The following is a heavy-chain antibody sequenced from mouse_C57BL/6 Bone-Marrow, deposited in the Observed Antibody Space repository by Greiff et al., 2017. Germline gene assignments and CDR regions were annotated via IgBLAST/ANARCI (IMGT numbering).Heavy chain of an antibody. CDR2: IWWDDDK. J-gene: IGHJ2*01. V-gene: IGHV8-8*01. CDR3: ALMDYGSSYRGSNY. D-gene: IGHD1-1*01. Sequence: QVTLKVSGPGILQPSQTLSLTCSFSGFSLSTFGMGVGWIRQPSGKGLEWLAHIWWDDDKYYNPALKSRLTISKDTSKNQVFLKIANVDTADTATYYCALMDYGSSYRGSNYWGQGTTLTVSS. CDR1: GFSLSTFGMG.